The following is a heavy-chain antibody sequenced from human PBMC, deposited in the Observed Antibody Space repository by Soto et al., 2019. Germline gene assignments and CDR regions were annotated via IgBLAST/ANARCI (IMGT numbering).Heavy chain of an antibody. V-gene: IGHV4-31*03. CDR2: IYYSGST. Sequence: SETLSLTCTVSGGSISSGGYYWSWIRQHPGKGLEWIGYIYYSGSTYYNPSLKSRVTISVDTSKNQFSLKLSSVTAADTAVYYCARYCSSTSCYYYYGMDVWGQGTTVTVSS. J-gene: IGHJ6*02. CDR3: ARYCSSTSCYYYYGMDV. CDR1: GGSISSGGYY. D-gene: IGHD2-2*01.